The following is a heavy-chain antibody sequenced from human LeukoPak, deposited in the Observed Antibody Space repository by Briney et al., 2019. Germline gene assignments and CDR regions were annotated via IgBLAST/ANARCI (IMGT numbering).Heavy chain of an antibody. CDR2: TYYSGSP. J-gene: IGHJ4*02. D-gene: IGHD1-14*01. CDR3: ARTDLTEDSEY. V-gene: IGHV4-61*01. Sequence: SETLSLTCTVSGGSVSSGPYYWSWIRQPPGKGLEWIGYTYYSGSPNYNPSLKNRVTISADTSKNQFSLKLSSVTAADTAVYYCARTDLTEDSEYWGLGTLVTVSS. CDR1: GGSVSSGPYY.